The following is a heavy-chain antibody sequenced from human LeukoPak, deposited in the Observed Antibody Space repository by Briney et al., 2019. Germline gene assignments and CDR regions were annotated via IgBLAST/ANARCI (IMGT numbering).Heavy chain of an antibody. D-gene: IGHD3-16*01. CDR2: MIGLSGAP. V-gene: IGHV3-23*01. CDR3: AKDKIVGDGRWDFDY. Sequence: GGSLRLSCVGSGFTFTSYAMSWVRQAPGGGLEWVSGMIGLSGAPYYVDSVKGRFTISRDNSKNTVYLQMNSLRAEDTALYFCAKDKIVGDGRWDFDYWGQGTLVTVSS. CDR1: GFTFTSYA. J-gene: IGHJ4*02.